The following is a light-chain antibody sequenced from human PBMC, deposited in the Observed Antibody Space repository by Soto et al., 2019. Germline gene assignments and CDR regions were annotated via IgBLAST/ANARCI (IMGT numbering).Light chain of an antibody. J-gene: IGKJ1*01. CDR3: QQYVNSLRT. CDR2: KAS. V-gene: IGKV1-5*03. Sequence: DIQMTQSPSTLSASVGDRVTITCRASQSISSWLAWYQQKPGKAPKLLIYKASSLESGVPSRFSGSGSGTEFTLTIRSLQPDDSATYYCQQYVNSLRTFGQGTKVEIK. CDR1: QSISSW.